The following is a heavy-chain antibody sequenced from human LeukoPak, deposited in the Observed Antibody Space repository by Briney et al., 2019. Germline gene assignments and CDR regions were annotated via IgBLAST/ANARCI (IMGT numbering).Heavy chain of an antibody. CDR2: IIPILGIA. J-gene: IGHJ5*02. CDR1: GGTFSSYA. CDR3: ARKLPTPTYYDFWSGYYPTNWFDP. D-gene: IGHD3-3*01. V-gene: IGHV1-69*04. Sequence: SVKVSCKASGGTFSSYAISWVRQAPGQGLEWMGRIIPILGIANYAQKFQGRVTITADKSTSTAYMELSSLRSEDTAVYYCARKLPTPTYYDFWSGYYPTNWFDPWGQGTLVTVSS.